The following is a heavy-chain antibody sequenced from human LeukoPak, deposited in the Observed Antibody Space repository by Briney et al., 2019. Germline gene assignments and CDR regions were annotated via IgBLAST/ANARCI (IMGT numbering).Heavy chain of an antibody. CDR1: GFTFSSYG. D-gene: IGHD6-19*01. J-gene: IGHJ4*02. CDR2: IWSDGSYK. V-gene: IGHV3-33*01. CDR3: TTDIAVAGTFFDY. Sequence: GRSLRLSCAASGFTFSSYGFHWVRQAPGKGLEWVAVIWSDGSYKYYADSVKGRFTISRDDSKNTLYLQMNSLKTEDTAVYYCTTDIAVAGTFFDYWGQGTLVTVSS.